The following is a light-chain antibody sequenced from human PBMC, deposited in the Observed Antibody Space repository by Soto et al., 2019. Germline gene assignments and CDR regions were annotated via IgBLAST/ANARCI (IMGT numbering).Light chain of an antibody. CDR3: CSDAGPYSYV. CDR2: DVT. J-gene: IGLJ1*01. V-gene: IGLV2-11*01. Sequence: QSVLTQPRSVSGSPGQSVTISCTGTSSDVGAYNYVSWYQQHPGNAPKLMIYDVTKRPSGVPDRFSGSKSANTASLTISGLQAEDEGDYFCCSDAGPYSYVFGTGTKATVL. CDR1: SSDVGAYNY.